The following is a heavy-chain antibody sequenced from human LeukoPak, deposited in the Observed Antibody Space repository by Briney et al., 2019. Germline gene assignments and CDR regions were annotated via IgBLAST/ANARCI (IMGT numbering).Heavy chain of an antibody. D-gene: IGHD2-2*01. Sequence: GESLKISCKGSGYSFTSYWIGWVRQMPGKGLEWMGIIYPGDSDTRYSPSFQGQVTISADKSISTAYLQWSSLKASDTAMYYRERPVVPAATGGWFDPWGQGTLVTVSS. J-gene: IGHJ5*02. CDR3: ERPVVPAATGGWFDP. CDR2: IYPGDSDT. V-gene: IGHV5-51*01. CDR1: GYSFTSYW.